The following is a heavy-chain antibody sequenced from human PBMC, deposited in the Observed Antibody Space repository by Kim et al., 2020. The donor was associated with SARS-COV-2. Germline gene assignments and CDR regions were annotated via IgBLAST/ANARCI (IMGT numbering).Heavy chain of an antibody. V-gene: IGHV4-30-4*01. CDR3: ARDVRYYDFWSGYSSYYYYGMDV. CDR1: GGSISSGDYY. J-gene: IGHJ6*02. D-gene: IGHD3-3*01. CDR2: IYYSGST. Sequence: SETLSLTCTVSGGSISSGDYYWSWIRQPPGKGLEWIGYIYYSGSTYYNPSLKSRVTISVDTSKNQFSLKLSSVTAADTAVYYCARDVRYYDFWSGYSSYYYYGMDVWGQGTTVTVSS.